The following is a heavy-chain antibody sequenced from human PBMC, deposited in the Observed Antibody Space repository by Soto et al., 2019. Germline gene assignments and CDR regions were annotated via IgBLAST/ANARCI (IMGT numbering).Heavy chain of an antibody. D-gene: IGHD2-2*02. J-gene: IGHJ6*03. CDR1: GGSISSYY. V-gene: IGHV4-59*08. CDR3: ARLGPYCSSTSCYRGLESYYYYYMDV. Sequence: SETLSLTCTVSGGSISSYYWSWIRQPPGKGLEWIGYIYYSGSTNYNPSLKSRVTISVDTSKNQFSLKLSSVTAADTAVYYCARLGPYCSSTSCYRGLESYYYYYMDVWGKGTTVTVSS. CDR2: IYYSGST.